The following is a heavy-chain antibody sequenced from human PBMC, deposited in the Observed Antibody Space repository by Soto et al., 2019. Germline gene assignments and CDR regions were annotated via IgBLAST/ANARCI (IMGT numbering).Heavy chain of an antibody. Sequence: QVLLVESGGGVVQPGTSLRLSCAASGFTIGSYGMHWVRQAPGKGLEWVAGLWYDGDDKYYGDSVKGRLTISRDNSRNTLDLQMNSLRAEDTAVYYCVRGPYYGLYYFDSWGQGTLVTVSS. D-gene: IGHD3-10*01. CDR1: GFTIGSYG. CDR3: VRGPYYGLYYFDS. V-gene: IGHV3-33*01. CDR2: LWYDGDDK. J-gene: IGHJ4*02.